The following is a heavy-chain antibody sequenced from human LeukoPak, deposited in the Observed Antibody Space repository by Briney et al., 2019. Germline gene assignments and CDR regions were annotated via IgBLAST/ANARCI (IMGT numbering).Heavy chain of an antibody. Sequence: SETLSLTCSVSGGSISSSSYYWGWIRQPPGKGLEWIGTIYYSGSTYYNPSLKSRVGIAVDTSKNQFSLKLSSVTAADTTVYCCARHRPTDYGFWFDYWGQGALVTVSS. D-gene: IGHD3/OR15-3a*01. J-gene: IGHJ4*02. V-gene: IGHV4-39*01. CDR3: ARHRPTDYGFWFDY. CDR1: GGSISSSSYY. CDR2: IYYSGST.